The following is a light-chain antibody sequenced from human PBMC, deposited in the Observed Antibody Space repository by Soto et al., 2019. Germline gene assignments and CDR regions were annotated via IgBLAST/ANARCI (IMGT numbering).Light chain of an antibody. V-gene: IGKV2-28*01. J-gene: IGKJ4*01. Sequence: DIVMTQSPLSLPVTPGEPASISCRSSQSLLHSNGYNCLDWYLQKPGQSPQLLIYLGSNRASGVTDRFSGSVSGTDFTLKISRVEAEDGGVYYLLQCLPPHVTFGGETKVEIK. CDR1: QSLLHSNGYNC. CDR2: LGS. CDR3: LQCLPPHVT.